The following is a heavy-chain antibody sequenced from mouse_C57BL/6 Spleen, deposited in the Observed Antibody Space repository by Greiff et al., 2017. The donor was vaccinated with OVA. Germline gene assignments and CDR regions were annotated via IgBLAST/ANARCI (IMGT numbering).Heavy chain of an antibody. CDR3: ARCQGYGSSYWYFDV. J-gene: IGHJ1*03. CDR2: ILPSIGRT. D-gene: IGHD1-1*01. Sequence: VQLQQSGSELRSPGSSVKLSCKDFDSEVFPIAYMSWVRQKPGHGFEWIGGILPSIGRTIYGEKFEDKATLDADTLSNTAYLELNSLTSEDSAIYYCARCQGYGSSYWYFDVWGTGTTVTVSS. V-gene: IGHV15-2*01. CDR1: DSEVFPIAY.